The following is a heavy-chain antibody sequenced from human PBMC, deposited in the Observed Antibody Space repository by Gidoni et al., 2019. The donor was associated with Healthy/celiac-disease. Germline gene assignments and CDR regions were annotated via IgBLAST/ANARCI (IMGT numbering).Heavy chain of an antibody. V-gene: IGHV1-3*01. J-gene: IGHJ5*02. D-gene: IGHD3-3*01. Sequence: QVQLVQSGAEVKKPGASVKVSCKASGYTFTSYAMHWVRQAPGQRLEWMGWINAGNGNTKYSQKFQGRVTITRDTSASTAYMELSSLRSEDTAVYYCARERGYDFWSGYYTPWFDPWGQGTLVTVSS. CDR1: GYTFTSYA. CDR2: INAGNGNT. CDR3: ARERGYDFWSGYYTPWFDP.